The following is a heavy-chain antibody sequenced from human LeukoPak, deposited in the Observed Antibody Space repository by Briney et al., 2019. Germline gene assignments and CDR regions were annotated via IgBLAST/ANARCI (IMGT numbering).Heavy chain of an antibody. J-gene: IGHJ4*02. Sequence: PSETLSLTCTVSGGSISSYYWSWVRQPPGKGLEWIGEINHSGSTNYNPSLKSRVTISVDTSKDQFSLKLSSVTAADTAVYYCARRGYSYGLLRWGQGTLVTVSS. CDR2: INHSGST. V-gene: IGHV4-34*01. CDR3: ARRGYSYGLLR. D-gene: IGHD5-18*01. CDR1: GGSISSYY.